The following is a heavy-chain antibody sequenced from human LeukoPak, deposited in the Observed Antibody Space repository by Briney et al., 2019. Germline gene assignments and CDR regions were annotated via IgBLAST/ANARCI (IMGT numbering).Heavy chain of an antibody. V-gene: IGHV1-2*02. D-gene: IGHD2-2*01. CDR2: INPHSGGT. J-gene: IGHJ4*02. Sequence: ASVKVSCKASGYTFTGYYIHWVRQAPGQGLEWMGWINPHSGGTNYAQNFQGGVTMTRDTSITTAYMELSSLRSDDPAVYYCARDVGEYCSSTNCYASHYWGQGTLVTVSS. CDR3: ARDVGEYCSSTNCYASHY. CDR1: GYTFTGYY.